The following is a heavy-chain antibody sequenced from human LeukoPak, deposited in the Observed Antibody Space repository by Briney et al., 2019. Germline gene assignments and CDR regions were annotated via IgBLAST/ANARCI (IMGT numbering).Heavy chain of an antibody. Sequence: GGSLRLSCAASGFTVSSNYMSWVRQAPGKGLEWVSVTYSGGYTDYPDSVKGRFTISRDSSKNTLYLQMNSLRAEDTAVYYCASLRSSPPVQVYWGQGTLVTVSS. CDR2: TYSGGYT. CDR3: ASLRSSPPVQVY. D-gene: IGHD6-13*01. J-gene: IGHJ4*02. V-gene: IGHV3-66*01. CDR1: GFTVSSNY.